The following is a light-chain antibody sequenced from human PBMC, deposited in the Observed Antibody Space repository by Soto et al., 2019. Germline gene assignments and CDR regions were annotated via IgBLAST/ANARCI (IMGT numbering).Light chain of an antibody. CDR1: QSVSSN. J-gene: IGKJ1*01. Sequence: EIVMTQSPATLSVSPGERATLSCRASQSVSSNLAWYQQKPGQAPRLLIYEASTRATGIPARLSGRGSGTEFTLTISSLQSEDFAVYYCQQYNDWPRTFGQGTRVEIK. CDR3: QQYNDWPRT. V-gene: IGKV3-15*01. CDR2: EAS.